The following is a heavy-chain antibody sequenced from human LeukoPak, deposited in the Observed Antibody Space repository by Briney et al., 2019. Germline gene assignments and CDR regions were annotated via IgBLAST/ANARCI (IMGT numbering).Heavy chain of an antibody. CDR2: MNPNSGNT. CDR3: ARGNLLWLHAFDI. CDR1: GYPFTSYD. V-gene: IGHV1-8*01. J-gene: IGHJ3*02. Sequence: GASVKVSCKASGYPFTSYDIDWVRQATGQGLEWMGWMNPNSGNTGYAQKFQGRVTMTRNTSISTAYMELSSLRSEDTAVYYCARGNLLWLHAFDIWGQGTMVTVSS. D-gene: IGHD3-10*01.